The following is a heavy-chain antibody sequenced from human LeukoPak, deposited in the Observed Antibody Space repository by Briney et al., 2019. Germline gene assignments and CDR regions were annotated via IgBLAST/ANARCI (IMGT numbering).Heavy chain of an antibody. J-gene: IGHJ4*02. Sequence: GGSLRPSCAASGFTLSSSWMHWVRQAPGKGLVWVSRINSDGSSTSYADSVKGRFTVSRDNAKNTLYLQMNSLRDEDTAVYYCARENIVAYYFDYWGQGALVTVSS. V-gene: IGHV3-74*01. CDR1: GFTLSSSW. D-gene: IGHD5-12*01. CDR2: INSDGSST. CDR3: ARENIVAYYFDY.